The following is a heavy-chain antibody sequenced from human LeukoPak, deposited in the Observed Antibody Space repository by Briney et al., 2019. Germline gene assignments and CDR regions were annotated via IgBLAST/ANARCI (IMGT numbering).Heavy chain of an antibody. CDR2: IYYSGST. V-gene: IGHV4-59*01. CDR3: ARALAIHDAFDI. CDR1: GGSISSYY. Sequence: SETLSLTCTASGGSISSYYWSWIRQPPGKGLEWIGYIYYSGSTNYNPSLKSRVTISVDTSKNQFSLKLSSVTAADTAVYYCARALAIHDAFDIWGQGTMVTVSS. D-gene: IGHD1-1*01. J-gene: IGHJ3*02.